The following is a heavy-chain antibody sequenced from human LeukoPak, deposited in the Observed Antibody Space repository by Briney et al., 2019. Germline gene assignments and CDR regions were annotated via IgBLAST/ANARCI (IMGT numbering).Heavy chain of an antibody. D-gene: IGHD2-8*01. Sequence: SQTLSLTCTVSGGSISSGDYYWSWIRQPPGKGLEWIGYIYYSGNTYYNPSLKSRVIISVDTSKNQFSLKLSSVTAADTAVYYCARGTNDFDYWGQGILVTVSS. V-gene: IGHV4-30-4*01. CDR2: IYYSGNT. J-gene: IGHJ4*02. CDR3: ARGTNDFDY. CDR1: GGSISSGDYY.